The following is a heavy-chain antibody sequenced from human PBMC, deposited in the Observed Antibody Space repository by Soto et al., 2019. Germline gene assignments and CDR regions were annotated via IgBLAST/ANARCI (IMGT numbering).Heavy chain of an antibody. CDR3: AKEYTSVFSYWFFDL. D-gene: IGHD3-22*01. CDR2: ISYEGGTQ. CDR1: GFTFSTYG. J-gene: IGHJ2*01. V-gene: IGHV3-30*18. Sequence: QVQLVESGGGVVQPGRSLTLSCAASGFTFSTYGMTWVRQAPGKGLEWVAIISYEGGTQVYADSVKGRFTISRDNSKNTVYLQMNSLRPDDTAVYYCAKEYTSVFSYWFFDLWGRGTLVAVSS.